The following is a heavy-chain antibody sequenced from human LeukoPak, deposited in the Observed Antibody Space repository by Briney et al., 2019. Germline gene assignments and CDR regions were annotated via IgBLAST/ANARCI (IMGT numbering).Heavy chain of an antibody. Sequence: TGGSLRLSCAASGFTFDDHGMSWVRQVPGKGLEWVSGINWNGGSTTYVDSVKGRFTISRDNVKNSLYLQMNSLRAEDTAVYYCARAAYSSSSAFDYWGQGTLVTVSS. J-gene: IGHJ4*02. V-gene: IGHV3-20*04. CDR1: GFTFDDHG. D-gene: IGHD6-6*01. CDR2: INWNGGST. CDR3: ARAAYSSSSAFDY.